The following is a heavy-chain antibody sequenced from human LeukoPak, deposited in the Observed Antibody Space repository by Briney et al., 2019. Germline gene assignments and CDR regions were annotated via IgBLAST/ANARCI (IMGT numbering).Heavy chain of an antibody. CDR2: IYPGDSDT. D-gene: IGHD3-10*01. CDR1: GYSFTTYW. J-gene: IGHJ5*02. V-gene: IGHV5-51*01. Sequence: GESLQISCKGSGYSFTTYWIAWVRQMPGKGLEWMGIIYPGDSDTRYSPSFQGQVTISADKSISTAYLQWSSLKASDTAMYYCARRGVRWFGELSPSGRWFDPWGQGTLVTVSS. CDR3: ARRGVRWFGELSPSGRWFDP.